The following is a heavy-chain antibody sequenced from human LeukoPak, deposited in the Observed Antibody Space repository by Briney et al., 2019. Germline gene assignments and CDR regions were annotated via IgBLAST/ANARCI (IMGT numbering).Heavy chain of an antibody. CDR1: DGSISSSGYY. D-gene: IGHD3-16*01. V-gene: IGHV4-39*01. J-gene: IGHJ6*03. CDR2: IYYSGST. CDR3: ARRGFYYYMDV. Sequence: SETLSLTCTVSDGSISSSGYYWAWIRQPPGRGLEWIGSIYYSGSTYYNPSLKSRVTISVDTSKSQFSLKLSSVTAADTAVYYCARRGFYYYMDVWGKGTTVTVSS.